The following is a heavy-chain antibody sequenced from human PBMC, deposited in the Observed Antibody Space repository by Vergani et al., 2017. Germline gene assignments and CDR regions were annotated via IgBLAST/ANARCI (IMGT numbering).Heavy chain of an antibody. Sequence: QVQLVQSGAEVKKPGASVKVSCKASGYTFTGYYMHWVRQAPGQGLEWMGWINPNSGGTNYAQKFQGRVTMTRDTSISTAYMELSSLRSEDTAVYYCARTGTVCSSTSCYSWEDYMDVWGKGTTVTVSS. V-gene: IGHV1-2*02. J-gene: IGHJ6*03. D-gene: IGHD2-2*01. CDR3: ARTGTVCSSTSCYSWEDYMDV. CDR1: GYTFTGYY. CDR2: INPNSGGT.